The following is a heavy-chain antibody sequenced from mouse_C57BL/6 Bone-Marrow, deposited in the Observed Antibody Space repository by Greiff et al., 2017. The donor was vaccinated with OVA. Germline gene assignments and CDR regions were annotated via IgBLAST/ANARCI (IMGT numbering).Heavy chain of an antibody. CDR2: IRNKANGYTT. Sequence: EVHLVESGGGLVQPGGSLSLSCAASGFTFTDYYMSWVRQPPGKALEWLGFIRNKANGYTTEYSASVKGRFTISRDNSQSILYLQMNALRAEDSATYYCARYGTGVFAYWGQGTLVTVSA. J-gene: IGHJ3*01. D-gene: IGHD4-1*01. V-gene: IGHV7-3*01. CDR3: ARYGTGVFAY. CDR1: GFTFTDYY.